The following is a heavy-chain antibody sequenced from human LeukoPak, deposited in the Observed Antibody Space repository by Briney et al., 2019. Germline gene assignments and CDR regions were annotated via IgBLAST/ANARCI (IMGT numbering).Heavy chain of an antibody. Sequence: SETLSLTCTVSGGSISGYYWSWIRQPPGKGLEWIGYIYYSGTTNPNPSLKSRLTISVDTSKNQFSLKVSSVTAADTAVYYCARYLSSGLDYWGQGTLVTVSS. CDR3: ARYLSSGLDY. J-gene: IGHJ4*02. CDR2: IYYSGTT. V-gene: IGHV4-59*01. D-gene: IGHD3-10*01. CDR1: GGSISGYY.